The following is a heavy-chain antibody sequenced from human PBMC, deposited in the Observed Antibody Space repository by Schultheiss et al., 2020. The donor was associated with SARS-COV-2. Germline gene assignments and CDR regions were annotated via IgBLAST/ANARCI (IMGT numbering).Heavy chain of an antibody. V-gene: IGHV2-70*12. CDR2: IDWDDDK. Sequence: SGPTLVKPTQTLTLTCTFSGFSLSTSGMCVSWIRQPPGKALEWLARIDWDDDKYYSTSLKTRLTISKDTSKNQVVLTMTNMDAVDTATYYCTHAQGNSWYYFNYWGQGALVTVSS. J-gene: IGHJ4*02. CDR3: THAQGNSWYYFNY. CDR1: GFSLSTSGMC. D-gene: IGHD6-13*01.